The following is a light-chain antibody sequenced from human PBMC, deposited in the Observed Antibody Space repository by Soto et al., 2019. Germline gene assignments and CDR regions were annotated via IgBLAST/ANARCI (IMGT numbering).Light chain of an antibody. Sequence: EIVLTQSPSTLSFSPGERATLSCRASQSVSSYLGWYQQKPGQAPRLLIYDASTRATGIPARFSGSGSGTEFTLTISSLQSEDFAIYYCQQRSTWPLTFGGGTKVDIK. CDR1: QSVSSY. CDR3: QQRSTWPLT. J-gene: IGKJ4*01. CDR2: DAS. V-gene: IGKV3-11*01.